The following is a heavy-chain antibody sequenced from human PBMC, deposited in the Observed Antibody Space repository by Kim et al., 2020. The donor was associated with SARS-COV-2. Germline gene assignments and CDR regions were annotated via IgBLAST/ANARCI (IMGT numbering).Heavy chain of an antibody. CDR3: ARFDGNCLDV. CDR1: RFTFPTYH. J-gene: IGHJ6*02. V-gene: IGHV3-21*01. Sequence: GGSLRLSCAASRFTFPTYHMNWVRQAPGKGLEWVSSISFSGTYIYYADSVRGRFTISRDNAKDSLSLQMNSLRAEDTGVYYCARFDGNCLDVWGYGTTV. D-gene: IGHD1-7*01. CDR2: ISFSGTYI.